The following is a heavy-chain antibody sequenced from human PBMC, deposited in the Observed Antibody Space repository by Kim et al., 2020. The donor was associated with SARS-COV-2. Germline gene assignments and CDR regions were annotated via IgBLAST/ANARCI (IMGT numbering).Heavy chain of an antibody. CDR3: ARERNGYNTHFDY. Sequence: YNPALKSRVTTSVDTSKNQFSLKLSSVTAADTAVYYCARERNGYNTHFDYWGQGTLVTVSS. D-gene: IGHD5-12*01. J-gene: IGHJ4*02. V-gene: IGHV4-59*01.